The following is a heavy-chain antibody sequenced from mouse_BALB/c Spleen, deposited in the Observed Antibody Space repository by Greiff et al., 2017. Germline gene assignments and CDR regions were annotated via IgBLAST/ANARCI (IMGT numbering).Heavy chain of an antibody. V-gene: IGHV3-6*02. D-gene: IGHD2-2*01. Sequence: EVQVVESGPGLVKPSQSLSLTCSVTGYSITSGYYWNWIRQFPGNKLEWMGYISYDGSNNYNPSLKNRISITRDTSKNQFFLKLNSVTTEDTATYYCAYYGYGYAMDYWGQGTSVTVSS. J-gene: IGHJ4*01. CDR3: AYYGYGYAMDY. CDR2: ISYDGSN. CDR1: GYSITSGYY.